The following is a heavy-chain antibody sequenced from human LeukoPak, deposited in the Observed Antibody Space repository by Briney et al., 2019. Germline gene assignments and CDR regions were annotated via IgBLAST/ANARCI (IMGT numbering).Heavy chain of an antibody. Sequence: SVKVSCKASGGTFSSYAISWVRQAPGQGLEWMGGIIPIFGTANYAQKFQGRVTITADESTSTAYMELCSLRSEDTAVYYCARAAEPHNWFDPWGQGTLVTVSS. CDR2: IIPIFGTA. CDR1: GGTFSSYA. CDR3: ARAAEPHNWFDP. J-gene: IGHJ5*02. D-gene: IGHD6-13*01. V-gene: IGHV1-69*13.